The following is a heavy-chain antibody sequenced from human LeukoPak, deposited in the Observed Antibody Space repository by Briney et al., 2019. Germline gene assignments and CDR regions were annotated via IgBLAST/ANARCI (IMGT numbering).Heavy chain of an antibody. CDR2: IWYDGGNK. V-gene: IGHV3-33*01. Sequence: GGSLRLSCAASGFTFSSYGMHWVRQAPGKGLEWVTVIWYDGGNKYYADSVKGRFTISRDNSKNTLYLQMNSLRVEDTAVYYCARAGLLHYYGSGTTNNWFDPWGQGTLVTVSS. CDR3: ARAGLLHYYGSGTTNNWFDP. D-gene: IGHD3-10*01. J-gene: IGHJ5*02. CDR1: GFTFSSYG.